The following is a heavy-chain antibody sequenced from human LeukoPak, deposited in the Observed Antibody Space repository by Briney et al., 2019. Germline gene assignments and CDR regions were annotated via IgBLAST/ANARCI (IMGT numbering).Heavy chain of an antibody. V-gene: IGHV4-39*07. CDR3: ARVRSYYGSVTGKSYYFDY. CDR1: GGSIASSSYY. CDR2: IYYTGGT. J-gene: IGHJ4*02. Sequence: SETLSLTWSVSGGSIASSSYYWAWIRQPPEKGLEWIGSIYYTGGTDYSPSLKSRVTISVDTSKNQFSLKLSSVTAADTAVYYCARVRSYYGSVTGKSYYFDYWGQGTLVTVSS. D-gene: IGHD3-10*01.